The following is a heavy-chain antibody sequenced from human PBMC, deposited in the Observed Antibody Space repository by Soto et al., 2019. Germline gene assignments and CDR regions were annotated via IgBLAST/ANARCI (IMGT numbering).Heavy chain of an antibody. CDR2: IYYSGST. CDR3: ARQESDGGDY. Sequence: LSLTCTVSGGSISSSSYYWGWIRQPPGKGLEWIGRIYYSGSTYYNPSLKSRVTISVDTSKNQFSLKLSSVTAADTAVYYCARQESDGGDYWGQGTLVTVSS. V-gene: IGHV4-39*01. J-gene: IGHJ4*02. D-gene: IGHD3-10*01. CDR1: GGSISSSSYY.